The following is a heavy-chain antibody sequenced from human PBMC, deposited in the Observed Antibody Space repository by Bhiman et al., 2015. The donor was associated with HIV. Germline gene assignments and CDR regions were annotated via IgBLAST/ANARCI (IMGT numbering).Heavy chain of an antibody. J-gene: IGHJ4*02. CDR2: IDSTGNYI. D-gene: IGHD1-26*01. Sequence: EVQLVESGGGLVKPGGSLRLSCAASGFTFNYYTMNWVRQAPGKGLEWVSSIDSTGNYIYYADSLKGRFTISRDNAKNSLYLQLNSLRAEDTAVYYCARDPRVGATDYFDYWGQGTLVTVSS. CDR1: GFTFNYYT. CDR3: ARDPRVGATDYFDY. V-gene: IGHV3-21*01.